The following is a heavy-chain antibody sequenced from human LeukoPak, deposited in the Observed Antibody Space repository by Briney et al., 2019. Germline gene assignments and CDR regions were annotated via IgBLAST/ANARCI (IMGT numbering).Heavy chain of an antibody. CDR3: ARDRDGLGDF. D-gene: IGHD3/OR15-3a*01. CDR1: GFPFSNYW. Sequence: GGSLRLSCAASGFPFSNYWMHWVRQAPGKGLEWVSRITHTGDTSGYADPVRGRFTISRDNTKNTLYLDINSLRADDTAVYYCARDRDGLGDFWGQGTLVTVSS. CDR2: ITHTGDTS. V-gene: IGHV3-74*01. J-gene: IGHJ4*02.